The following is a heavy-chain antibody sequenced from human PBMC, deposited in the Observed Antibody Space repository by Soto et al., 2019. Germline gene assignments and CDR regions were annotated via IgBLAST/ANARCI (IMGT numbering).Heavy chain of an antibody. V-gene: IGHV1-69*01. D-gene: IGHD3-10*01. J-gene: IGHJ4*02. Sequence: QVQLVQSGAEVKKPGSSVKVSCKASGGTFSSYAISWVRQAPGQGLEWMGGIIPIFGTANYAQKFQGRVTITADESTSTAYMELSSLRSEDTAVYYCARYRGSYCPTTPYYFDYWGQGTLVTVSS. CDR3: ARYRGSYCPTTPYYFDY. CDR2: IIPIFGTA. CDR1: GGTFSSYA.